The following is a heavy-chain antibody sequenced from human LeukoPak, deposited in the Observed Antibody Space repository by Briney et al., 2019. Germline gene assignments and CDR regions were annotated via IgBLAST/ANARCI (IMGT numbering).Heavy chain of an antibody. CDR1: GDSISSYY. CDR3: AGHHPRNTVDF. V-gene: IGHV4-59*08. CDR2: ISDIGSI. D-gene: IGHD2/OR15-2a*01. J-gene: IGHJ4*02. Sequence: SETLSLTCTVSGDSISSYYWGWIRQPPGKGLEWIAYISDIGSINYNPSLKSRVTISLDTSKNQFSLKLSSVTAADTAVYYCAGHHPRNTVDFWGQGTLVTVSS.